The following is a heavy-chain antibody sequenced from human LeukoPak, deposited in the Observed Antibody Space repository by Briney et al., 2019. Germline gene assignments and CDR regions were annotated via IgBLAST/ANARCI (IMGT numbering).Heavy chain of an antibody. Sequence: SETLSLTCTVSGGSISSYYWSWIRQPPGKGLEWIGYIYYSGSTNYNPSLKSRVTISVDTSKNQFSLKLSSVTAADTAVYYCARGELGYCSGGSCYGEYFQHWGQGTLVTVSS. D-gene: IGHD2-15*01. CDR2: IYYSGST. CDR3: ARGELGYCSGGSCYGEYFQH. CDR1: GGSISSYY. V-gene: IGHV4-59*01. J-gene: IGHJ1*01.